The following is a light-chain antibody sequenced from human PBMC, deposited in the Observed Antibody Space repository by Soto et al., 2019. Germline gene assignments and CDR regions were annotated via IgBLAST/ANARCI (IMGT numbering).Light chain of an antibody. Sequence: DVVLTQTPLSLPVTLGQTASISCRSSQSLVFRDGNTFLSWFQQRPGQSPRRLIYQVSNRNSGVPDRFSGSASGTDFTLKSSRVEAEDFGIYSCVQATHWPLTFCGGTKV. J-gene: IGKJ4*01. CDR1: QSLVFRDGNTF. V-gene: IGKV2-30*01. CDR2: QVS. CDR3: VQATHWPLT.